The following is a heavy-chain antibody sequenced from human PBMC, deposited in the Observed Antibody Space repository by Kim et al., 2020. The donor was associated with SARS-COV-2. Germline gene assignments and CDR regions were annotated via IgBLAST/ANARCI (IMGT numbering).Heavy chain of an antibody. Sequence: SETLSLTCAVYGGSFSGYYWSWIRQPPGKGLEWIGEINHSGSTNYNPSLKSRVTISVDTSKNQFSLKLSSVTAADTAVYYCARGRVIYGYNWNHYFDYWG. CDR2: INHSGST. J-gene: IGHJ4*01. CDR1: GGSFSGYY. V-gene: IGHV4-34*01. D-gene: IGHD1-1*01. CDR3: ARGRVIYGYNWNHYFDY.